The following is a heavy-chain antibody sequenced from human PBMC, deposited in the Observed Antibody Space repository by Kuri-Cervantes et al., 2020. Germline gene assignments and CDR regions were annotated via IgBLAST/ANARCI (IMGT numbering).Heavy chain of an antibody. CDR1: GFTFSDYY. CDR2: ISSSGSTI. CDR3: ARDPKAPPNYGDYIDDNWYFDL. D-gene: IGHD4-17*01. Sequence: GESLKISCAASGFTFSDYYMSWIRQAPGKGLEWVSYISSSGSTIYYADSVKGRFTISRDNAKNSLYLQMNSLRAEDTAVYYCARDPKAPPNYGDYIDDNWYFDLWGRGTLVTVSS. J-gene: IGHJ2*01. V-gene: IGHV3-11*04.